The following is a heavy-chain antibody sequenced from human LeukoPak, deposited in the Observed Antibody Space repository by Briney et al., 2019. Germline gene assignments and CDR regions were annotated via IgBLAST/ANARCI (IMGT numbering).Heavy chain of an antibody. CDR3: ARGYVLGGY. D-gene: IGHD2-2*01. CDR1: GGSISSSSYY. CDR2: INHSGST. J-gene: IGHJ4*02. V-gene: IGHV4-39*07. Sequence: SETLSLTCTVSGGSISSSSYYWSWIRQPPGKGLEWIGEINHSGSTNYNPSLKSRVTISVDTSKNQFSLKLSSVTAADTAVYYCARGYVLGGYWGQGTLVTVSS.